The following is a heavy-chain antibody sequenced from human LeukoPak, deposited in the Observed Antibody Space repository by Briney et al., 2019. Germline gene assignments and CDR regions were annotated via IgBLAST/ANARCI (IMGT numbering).Heavy chain of an antibody. Sequence: SCKASGGTFSSYAMHWVRQAPGKGLEWVAVISYDGSNKYYADSVKGRFTISRDNSKNTLYLQMNSLRAEDTAVYYCARVAYSVPDYWGQGTLVTVSS. CDR3: ARVAYSVPDY. D-gene: IGHD3-10*02. V-gene: IGHV3-30*04. J-gene: IGHJ4*02. CDR2: ISYDGSNK. CDR1: GGTFSSYA.